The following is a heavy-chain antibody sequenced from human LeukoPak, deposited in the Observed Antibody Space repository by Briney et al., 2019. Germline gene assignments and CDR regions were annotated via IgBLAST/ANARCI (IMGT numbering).Heavy chain of an antibody. CDR3: ASHYSSSTSCYFSG. V-gene: IGHV4-34*01. Sequence: SETLSLTCAVYRGSFSSYYWSWIRQPPGKGLEWIGEIDHSVSTNYNPSLTSRVTISVETSKNQFCMKLSSVTAAGTAVYYCASHYSSSTSCYFSGWGQGTLVTVSS. CDR2: IDHSVST. CDR1: RGSFSSYY. J-gene: IGHJ4*02. D-gene: IGHD2-2*01.